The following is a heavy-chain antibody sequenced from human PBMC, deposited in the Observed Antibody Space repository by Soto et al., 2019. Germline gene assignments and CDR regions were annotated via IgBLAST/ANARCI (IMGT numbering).Heavy chain of an antibody. CDR3: ARGRGYSGYYFDY. Sequence: EVQLVESGGGLVQAGGSLRLSCAASGFSFSSYWMSWVRQAPGKGLEWMANIKQDGSEKYYVDSVKGRFSISRDNAKNSLYLQTNCLRAEDTAVYYCARGRGYSGYYFDYWGQGTLVTVSS. J-gene: IGHJ4*02. CDR1: GFSFSSYW. CDR2: IKQDGSEK. V-gene: IGHV3-7*03. D-gene: IGHD5-12*01.